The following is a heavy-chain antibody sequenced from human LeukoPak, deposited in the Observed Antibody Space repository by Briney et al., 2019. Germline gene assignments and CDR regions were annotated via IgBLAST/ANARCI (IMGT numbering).Heavy chain of an antibody. D-gene: IGHD4-17*01. V-gene: IGHV4-39*07. CDR2: IYYSGST. CDR1: GGSISSSSYY. J-gene: IGHJ5*02. Sequence: SETLSLTCTVSGGSISSSSYYWGWIRQPPGKGLEWIGSIYYSGSTYYNPSLKSRVTISVDTSKNQFSLKLSSVTAADTAVYYCARDRGHDYGDYIQRGKYPNWFDPWGQGTLVTVSS. CDR3: ARDRGHDYGDYIQRGKYPNWFDP.